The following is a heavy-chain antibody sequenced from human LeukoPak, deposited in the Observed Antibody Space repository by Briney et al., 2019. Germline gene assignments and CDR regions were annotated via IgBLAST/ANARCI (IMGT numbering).Heavy chain of an antibody. Sequence: LTGRSLRLSCAASGFAFSSYVMYWVRQPPGMGLEWVAVASYDGSDIYYADSVKGRFTISRDNSKNALYLQMNSLRVEDTAVYYCAIDPNWGTHSWGQGVLVTVSS. CDR3: AIDPNWGTHS. J-gene: IGHJ4*02. D-gene: IGHD7-27*01. V-gene: IGHV3-30-3*01. CDR2: ASYDGSDI. CDR1: GFAFSSYV.